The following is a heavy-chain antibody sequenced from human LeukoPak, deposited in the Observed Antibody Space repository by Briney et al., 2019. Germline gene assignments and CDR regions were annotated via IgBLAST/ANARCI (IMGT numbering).Heavy chain of an antibody. CDR1: GGSISSGGYY. J-gene: IGHJ4*02. V-gene: IGHV4-30-2*01. CDR2: IYHSGST. Sequence: SQTLSLTCTVSGGSISSGGYYWSWIRQPPGKGLGWIGYIYHSGSTYYNPSLKSRVTISVDRSKNQFSLKLSSVTAADTAVYYCARDRDGYFDYWAQGTLATVSS. CDR3: ARDRDGYFDY.